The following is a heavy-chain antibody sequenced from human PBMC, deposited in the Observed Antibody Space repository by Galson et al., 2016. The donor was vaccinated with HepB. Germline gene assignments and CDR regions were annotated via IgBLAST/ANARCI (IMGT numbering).Heavy chain of an antibody. V-gene: IGHV4-59*01. CDR2: MYHSARP. Sequence: SETLSLTCTVSGGSFSTSFWSWIRQSPGKGLEWIGSMYHSARPNYHPSLESRVTISVDTSKNHFSLYLTSVTAADTAIYYCARRCSTGRCILRPYWYFGLWGPGTLVAVSS. CDR3: ARRCSTGRCILRPYWYFGL. CDR1: GGSFSTSF. D-gene: IGHD2-15*01. J-gene: IGHJ2*01.